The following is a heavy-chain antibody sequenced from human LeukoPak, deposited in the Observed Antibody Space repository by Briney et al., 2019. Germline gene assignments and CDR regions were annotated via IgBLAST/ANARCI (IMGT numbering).Heavy chain of an antibody. D-gene: IGHD6-13*01. Sequence: PGGSLRLSCTASGFTFGDYAMSWFRQAPGKGLEWVGFIRSKAYGGTTEYAASVKGRFTISRDDSKSIAYLQMNSLKTEDTAVYYCTGSPEGKQLYYYYYMDVWGKGTTVTVSS. J-gene: IGHJ6*03. CDR1: GFTFGDYA. V-gene: IGHV3-49*03. CDR3: TGSPEGKQLYYYYYMDV. CDR2: IRSKAYGGTT.